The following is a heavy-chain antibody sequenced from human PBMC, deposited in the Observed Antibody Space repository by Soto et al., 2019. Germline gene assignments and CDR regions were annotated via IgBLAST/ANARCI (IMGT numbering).Heavy chain of an antibody. J-gene: IGHJ6*02. Sequence: EVQLVESGGGLVKPGGSLRLSCTASGVTFSNVWMNWVRQAPGKGLEWVGRIKSKSDDETTDYAAPVKGRFNISREDSKNTLYLQMNSLKTEDTAVYYCTTGLTYYYDTSGHYWAGAMDGWGQGITVTVSS. CDR1: GVTFSNVW. D-gene: IGHD3-22*01. CDR3: TTGLTYYYDTSGHYWAGAMDG. CDR2: IKSKSDDETT. V-gene: IGHV3-15*01.